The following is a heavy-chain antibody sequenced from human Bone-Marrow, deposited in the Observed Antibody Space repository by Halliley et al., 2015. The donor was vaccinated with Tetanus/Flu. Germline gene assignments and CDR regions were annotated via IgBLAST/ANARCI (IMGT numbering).Heavy chain of an antibody. V-gene: IGHV3-23*01. D-gene: IGHD5-18*01. CDR3: VRYGDYRMDV. CDR2: TGDSGHNA. J-gene: IGHJ6*02. Sequence: SLRLSCAASGFFFSSYAMTWVRQAPGKGLEWVSLTGDSGHNAFYADSVKGRFTISRDNSKNTLSLQMSGLRVDDTAIYYCVRYGDYRMDVWGRGTTVTVSS. CDR1: GFFFSSYA.